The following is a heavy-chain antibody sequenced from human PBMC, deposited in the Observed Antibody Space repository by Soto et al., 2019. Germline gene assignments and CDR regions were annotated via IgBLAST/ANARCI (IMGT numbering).Heavy chain of an antibody. CDR3: ARNSIYSSGGSCSAGAFDI. V-gene: IGHV4-39*01. CDR1: GGSISSSSYY. CDR2: IYYSGST. J-gene: IGHJ3*02. Sequence: QLQLQESGPGLVKPSETLSLTCTVSGGSISSSSYYWGWIRQPPVKGLEWIGRIYYSGSTYYNPSLKSRFTLAVDTSKNQFSLKLSSVTAVHTAVYYCARNSIYSSGGSCSAGAFDIWGQGTMVTVSS. D-gene: IGHD2-15*01.